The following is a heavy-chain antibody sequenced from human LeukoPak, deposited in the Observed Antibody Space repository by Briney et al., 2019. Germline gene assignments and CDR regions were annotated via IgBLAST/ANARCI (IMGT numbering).Heavy chain of an antibody. Sequence: PXETLSLTCTVSGGSISSYYWSWIRQPPGKGLEWIGYIYYSGSTNYNPSLKSRGTISVDTSKNQFSLKLSSVTAADTAVYYCARGKYYDSSGYYYYYYMDVWGKGTTVTISS. J-gene: IGHJ6*03. CDR3: ARGKYYDSSGYYYYYYMDV. CDR1: GGSISSYY. CDR2: IYYSGST. D-gene: IGHD3-22*01. V-gene: IGHV4-59*01.